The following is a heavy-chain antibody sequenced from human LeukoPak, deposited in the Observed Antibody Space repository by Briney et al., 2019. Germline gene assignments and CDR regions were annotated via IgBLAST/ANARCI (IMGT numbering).Heavy chain of an antibody. D-gene: IGHD5-24*01. CDR3: AREGMASR. V-gene: IGHV4-4*07. Sequence: SETLSLTWTVAGGSISSYYWSWVRQPAGKGLEWVGRIYTSGSTNYNPSLKSRVTMSVDTSKNQFSLKLSSVTAADTAMYYCAREGMASRWGQGTLVTASS. CDR2: IYTSGST. J-gene: IGHJ4*02. CDR1: GGSISSYY.